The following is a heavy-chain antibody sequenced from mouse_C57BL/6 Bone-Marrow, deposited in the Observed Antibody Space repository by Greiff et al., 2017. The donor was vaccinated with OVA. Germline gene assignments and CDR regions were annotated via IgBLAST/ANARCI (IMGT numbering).Heavy chain of an antibody. CDR3: ASYGNYPNYAMDY. J-gene: IGHJ4*01. Sequence: VKLQESGPELVKPGASVKLSCKASGYTFTSYDINWVKQRPGQGLEWIGWIYPRDGSTKYNEKFKGKATLTVDTSSSTAYMELHSLTSEDSAVYFCASYGNYPNYAMDYWGQGTSVTVSS. CDR2: IYPRDGST. V-gene: IGHV1-85*01. CDR1: GYTFTSYD. D-gene: IGHD2-1*01.